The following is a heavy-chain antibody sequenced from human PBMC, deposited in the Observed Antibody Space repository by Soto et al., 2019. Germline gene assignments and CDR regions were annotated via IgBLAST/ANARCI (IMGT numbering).Heavy chain of an antibody. CDR1: GCSISIYD. CDR3: ARVQVATAMVIVGRWFDP. D-gene: IGHD5-18*01. J-gene: IGHJ5*02. CDR2: IYYSGST. V-gene: IGHV4-59*01. Sequence: PSVTLSLTCPVSGCSISIYDWSLIRQPPGKGLEWIGYIYYSGSTNYNPSLKSRVTISVDTSKNQFSLKLSSVTAADTAVYYCARVQVATAMVIVGRWFDPWGQGTLVTVSS.